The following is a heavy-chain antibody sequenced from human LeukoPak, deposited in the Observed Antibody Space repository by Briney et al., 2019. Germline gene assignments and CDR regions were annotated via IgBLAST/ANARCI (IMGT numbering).Heavy chain of an antibody. CDR3: ARAPSEVGGYYPEYFRH. Sequence: PGGSLRLSCATSAFTFRSDWMTWVRQAPGKGLVWVSRIKSDGKTNYADSVKGRFTISRDNAKNTVSLQMDSLRAEDTGVYYCARAPSEVGGYYPEYFRHWGQGTLVTVSS. CDR1: AFTFRSDW. D-gene: IGHD3-22*01. J-gene: IGHJ1*01. V-gene: IGHV3-74*01. CDR2: IKSDGKT.